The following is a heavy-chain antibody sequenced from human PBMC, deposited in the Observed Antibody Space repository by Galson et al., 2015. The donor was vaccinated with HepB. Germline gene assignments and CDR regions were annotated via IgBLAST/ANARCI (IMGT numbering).Heavy chain of an antibody. D-gene: IGHD3-16*01. V-gene: IGHV1-69*13. CDR2: IIPIFGTA. CDR3: AREADYEGSGFF. J-gene: IGHJ4*02. Sequence: SVKVSCRASGGTFSSYAISWVRQAPGQGLEWMGGIIPIFGTANYAQKFQGRVTITADESTSTAYMELSSLRSEDTAVYYCAREADYEGSGFFWGQGTLVTVSS. CDR1: GGTFSSYA.